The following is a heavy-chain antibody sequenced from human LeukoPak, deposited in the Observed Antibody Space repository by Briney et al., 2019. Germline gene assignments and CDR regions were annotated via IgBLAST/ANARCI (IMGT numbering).Heavy chain of an antibody. V-gene: IGHV3-23*01. CDR3: AKDLWGTVTMLDY. CDR2: ISGSGSTT. CDR1: GFTFDDYA. J-gene: IGHJ4*02. Sequence: GGSLRLSCAASGFTFDDYAMHWVRQAPGKGLEWVSGISGSGSTTYYADSVKGRFTISRDNSKNTLYLQMNSLRAQDTAIYYCAKDLWGTVTMLDYWGQGTLVTVPS. D-gene: IGHD4-17*01.